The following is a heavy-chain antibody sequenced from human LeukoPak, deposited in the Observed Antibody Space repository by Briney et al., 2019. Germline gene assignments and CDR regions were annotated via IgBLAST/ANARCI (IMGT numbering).Heavy chain of an antibody. CDR3: ARGKEMTRTSGYYSFDF. D-gene: IGHD3-9*01. J-gene: IGHJ4*02. CDR1: IGSLNSYF. Sequence: SETLSLTCTVSIGSLNSYFWTWVRQPAGKGLEWIGRVSDTGRAYYNPSLASRVTISLDTSKNQFTLKVTSVTAADTAVYYCARGKEMTRTSGYYSFDFWGQGTLVSVSS. CDR2: VSDTGRA. V-gene: IGHV4-4*07.